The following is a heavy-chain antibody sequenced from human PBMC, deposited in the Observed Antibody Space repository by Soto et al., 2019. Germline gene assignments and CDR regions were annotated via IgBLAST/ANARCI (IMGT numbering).Heavy chain of an antibody. Sequence: QVQLQESGPGLVKPSQTLSLTCTVSGGSISSGDYYWSWIRQPPGKGLEWIGYIYYSGSTYYNPSLKSRVTISVDTSKNQFSLKRSSVTAADTAVYYCARAGGATVVSGNWFDPWGQGTLVTVSS. V-gene: IGHV4-30-4*01. CDR2: IYYSGST. J-gene: IGHJ5*02. CDR1: GGSISSGDYY. CDR3: ARAGGATVVSGNWFDP. D-gene: IGHD4-17*01.